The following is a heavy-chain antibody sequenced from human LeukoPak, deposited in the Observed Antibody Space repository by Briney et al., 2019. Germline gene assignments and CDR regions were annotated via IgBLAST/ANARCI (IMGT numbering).Heavy chain of an antibody. Sequence: NPSETLSLTCTVSGGSISSSTYYWGWIRQPPGKGLEWIGSIYYSGSTYYNPSLKSRVTISVDTSKNQFSLKLSSVTAADTAVYFCARPTFSGYYSGPFDIWGQGTIVTVSS. CDR3: ARPTFSGYYSGPFDI. CDR2: IYYSGST. D-gene: IGHD3-22*01. J-gene: IGHJ3*02. CDR1: GGSISSSTYY. V-gene: IGHV4-39*01.